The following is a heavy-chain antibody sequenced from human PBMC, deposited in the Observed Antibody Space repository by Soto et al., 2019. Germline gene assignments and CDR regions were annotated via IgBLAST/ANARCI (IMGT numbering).Heavy chain of an antibody. V-gene: IGHV1-24*01. CDR2: FDPEDGET. J-gene: IGHJ3*02. Sequence: ASVKVFCKVSGYTLTELSMHWVRQAPGKGLEWMGGFDPEDGETIYAQKFQGRVTMTEDTSTDTAYMELSSLRSEDTAVYYCATAYPDSSGYYYKAFDIWGQGTMVTVSS. CDR1: GYTLTELS. CDR3: ATAYPDSSGYYYKAFDI. D-gene: IGHD3-22*01.